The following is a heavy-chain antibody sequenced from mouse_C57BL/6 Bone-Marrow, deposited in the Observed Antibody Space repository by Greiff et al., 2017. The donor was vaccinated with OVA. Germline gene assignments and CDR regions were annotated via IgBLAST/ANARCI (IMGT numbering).Heavy chain of an antibody. Sequence: VQLQQSGPELVKPGASVKIPCKASGYTFTDYNMDWVKQSHGKSLEWIGDINPNNGGTIYNQKFKGKATLTVDKSSSTAYMELRSLTSEDTAVYYCARNGANWSYYYAMDYWGQGTSVTVSS. CDR3: ARNGANWSYYYAMDY. J-gene: IGHJ4*01. V-gene: IGHV1-18*01. D-gene: IGHD4-1*01. CDR1: GYTFTDYN. CDR2: INPNNGGT.